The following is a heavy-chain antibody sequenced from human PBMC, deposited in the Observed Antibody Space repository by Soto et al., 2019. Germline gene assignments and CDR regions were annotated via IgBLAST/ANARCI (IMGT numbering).Heavy chain of an antibody. J-gene: IGHJ4*02. CDR3: AREKNVVGLTLLSLDY. Sequence: QVQLVQSGAEVKKPGSSVKVSCKASGGNFDSHAISWVRQAPGQGLEWMGGINPILGTANYAQKFQGRVTIIADKSTSTAYMELSSLRFEDTAVYYCAREKNVVGLTLLSLDYWAREPWSPSPQ. CDR1: GGNFDSHA. D-gene: IGHD2-21*01. V-gene: IGHV1-69*06. CDR2: INPILGTA.